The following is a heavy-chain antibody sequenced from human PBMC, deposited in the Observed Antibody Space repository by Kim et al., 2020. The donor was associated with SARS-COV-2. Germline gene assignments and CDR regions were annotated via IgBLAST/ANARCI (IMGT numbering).Heavy chain of an antibody. Sequence: SETLSLTCTVSDGPITSYYWSWIRQPPGKGLECIGYVYNNRITNYNPSLKSRVTMSVDTSKNQFSLKLTSVTAADTAVYYCARYAGSDDYAWGLHGPPHFDYWAQETLVTVSS. D-gene: IGHD4-17*01. CDR3: ARYAGSDDYAWGLHGPPHFDY. CDR1: DGPITSYY. CDR2: VYNNRIT. J-gene: IGHJ4*02. V-gene: IGHV4-59*08.